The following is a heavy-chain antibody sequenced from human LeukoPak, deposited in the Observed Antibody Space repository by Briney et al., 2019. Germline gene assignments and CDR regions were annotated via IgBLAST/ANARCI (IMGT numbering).Heavy chain of an antibody. CDR2: TYHGGTT. J-gene: IGHJ4*02. CDR1: GYSISSGYL. V-gene: IGHV4-38-2*02. CDR3: ARGSGDWTYYFDY. D-gene: IGHD2-21*02. Sequence: SETLSLTCTVYGYSISSGYLWGRIRQPPGKGLEWIGSTYHGGTTYSNPSLKSRVIISEDTSKNQFSLKLSSVTAADTAVYYCARGSGDWTYYFDYWGQGTLVTVSS.